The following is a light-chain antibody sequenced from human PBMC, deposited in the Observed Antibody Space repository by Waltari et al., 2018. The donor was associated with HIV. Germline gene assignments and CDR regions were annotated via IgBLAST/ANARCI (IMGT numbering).Light chain of an antibody. V-gene: IGLV2-23*02. CDR3: CSFTGDSTWV. CDR1: SGDVGTYNL. Sequence: QSALTQPASVSGSPGQSIPMSCTGASGDVGTYNLVSWYQQHPGKAPKIMIYEVNKRPSGVYNRFSGSKSGNTASLTISGLQAEDEAHYFCCSFTGDSTWVFGGGTKLTVL. CDR2: EVN. J-gene: IGLJ3*02.